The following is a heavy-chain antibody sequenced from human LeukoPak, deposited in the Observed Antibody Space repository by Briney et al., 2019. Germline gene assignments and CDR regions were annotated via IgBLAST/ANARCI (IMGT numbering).Heavy chain of an antibody. CDR2: INPNSGGT. V-gene: IGHV1-2*02. J-gene: IGHJ4*02. D-gene: IGHD2-2*02. CDR1: GYTFTGYY. Sequence: ASVKVSCKASGYTFTGYYMHWVRQAPGQGLEWMGWINPNSGGTNYAQKFQGRVTMTRDTSISTAYMELSRLRSEDTAVYYCATNCGSTSCYKGWGQGTLVTVSS. CDR3: ATNCGSTSCYKG.